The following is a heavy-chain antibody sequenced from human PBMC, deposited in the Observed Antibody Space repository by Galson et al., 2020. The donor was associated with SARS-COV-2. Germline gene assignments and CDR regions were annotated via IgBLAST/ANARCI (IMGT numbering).Heavy chain of an antibody. CDR3: ARDQQEGYDSYYFDY. D-gene: IGHD5-12*01. CDR1: GFTFSSYA. Sequence: GGSLRLSCAASGFTFSSYAMHWVRQAPGKGLEWVAVISYDGSNKYYADSVKGRFTISRDNSKNTLYLQMNSLRAEDTAVYYCARDQQEGYDSYYFDYWGQGTLVTVSS. J-gene: IGHJ4*02. CDR2: ISYDGSNK. V-gene: IGHV3-30*04.